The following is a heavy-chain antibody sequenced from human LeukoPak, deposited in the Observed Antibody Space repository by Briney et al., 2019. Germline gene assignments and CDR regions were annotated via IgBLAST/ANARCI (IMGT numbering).Heavy chain of an antibody. J-gene: IGHJ4*02. CDR3: ARGESWIQLWLTDY. D-gene: IGHD5-18*01. CDR2: INPNSGGT. V-gene: IGHV1-2*02. Sequence: ASVKVSCKASGYTFTGYYMHWVRQAPGQGLEWMGCINPNSGGTNYAQKFQGRVTMTRDTSISTAYMELSRLRSDDTAVYYCARGESWIQLWLTDYWGQGTLVTVSS. CDR1: GYTFTGYY.